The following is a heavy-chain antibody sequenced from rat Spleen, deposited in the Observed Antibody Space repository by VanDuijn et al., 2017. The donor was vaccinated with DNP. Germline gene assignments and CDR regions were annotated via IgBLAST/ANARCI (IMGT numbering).Heavy chain of an antibody. V-gene: IGHV5-25*01. CDR3: ARGVYYGSSWAFDY. D-gene: IGHD1-6*01. Sequence: EVQLVESGGGLVQPGGSLKLSCAASGFSFRNYYMAWVRQAPKQGLEWVAMISHSDGTTYNPDSVKGRFTISRDNAKSSLYLQMNSLKSEDTATYYCARGVYYGSSWAFDYWGQGVMVTVSS. CDR1: GFSFRNYY. CDR2: ISHSDGTT. J-gene: IGHJ2*01.